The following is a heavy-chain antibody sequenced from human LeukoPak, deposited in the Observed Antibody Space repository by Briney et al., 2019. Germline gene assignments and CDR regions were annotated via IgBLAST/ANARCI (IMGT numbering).Heavy chain of an antibody. D-gene: IGHD5-18*01. Sequence: PSETLSLTCAVYGGSFSGYYWSWIRQPAGKGLEWIGRIYVSGSSVYNPSLKSRVTISVDTSKNQLSLRLKSVTAADTAVYYCARDDVDTPPFDYLGQGTLVTVSS. CDR2: IYVSGSS. CDR1: GGSFSGYY. J-gene: IGHJ4*02. V-gene: IGHV4-59*10. CDR3: ARDDVDTPPFDY.